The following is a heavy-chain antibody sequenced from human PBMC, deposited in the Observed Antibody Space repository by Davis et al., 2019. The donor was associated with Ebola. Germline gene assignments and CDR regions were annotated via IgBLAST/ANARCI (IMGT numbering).Heavy chain of an antibody. CDR3: ASLRRTITGMDDAFDI. CDR1: GYRFTSYW. CDR2: IFPGDSDT. V-gene: IGHV5-51*01. D-gene: IGHD2-8*02. J-gene: IGHJ3*02. Sequence: GESLKISCKGSGYRFTSYWIGWVRQMPGKGLEWMGIIFPGDSDTRYSPSFQGQVTISADKSIKTAFLQWSSLKASDTAMYYCASLRRTITGMDDAFDIWGQGTMVTVSS.